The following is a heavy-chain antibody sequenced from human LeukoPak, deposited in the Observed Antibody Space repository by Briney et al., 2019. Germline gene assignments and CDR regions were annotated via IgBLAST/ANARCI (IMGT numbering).Heavy chain of an antibody. CDR2: ISYDGSNK. CDR1: GFTFSSYG. CDR3: AKDFEGGQWLGPHYYYGMDV. J-gene: IGHJ6*02. V-gene: IGHV3-30*18. D-gene: IGHD6-19*01. Sequence: GRSLRLSCAASGFTFSSYGMHWVRQAPGKGLEWVAVISYDGSNKYYADSVKGRFTISRDNSKNTLYLQMNSLRAEDTAVYYCAKDFEGGQWLGPHYYYGMDVWGQGTTVTVSS.